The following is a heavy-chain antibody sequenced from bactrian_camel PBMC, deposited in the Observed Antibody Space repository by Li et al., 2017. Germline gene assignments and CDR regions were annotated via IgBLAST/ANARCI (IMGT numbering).Heavy chain of an antibody. Sequence: HVQLVESGGGSVQAGGSLTLSCVVFPSIHHTMAWFRQAPGTEREGVAAIYDGGRNTLYADSVKGRFTISQDNAKKTVYLQMNSLKPEDTAMYYCAGSLKGGVWHRVGIYNYWGQGTQVT. V-gene: IGHV3S54*01. J-gene: IGHJ4*01. D-gene: IGHD2*01. CDR2: IYDGGRNT. CDR3: AGSLKGGVWHRVGIYNY. CDR1: PSIHHT.